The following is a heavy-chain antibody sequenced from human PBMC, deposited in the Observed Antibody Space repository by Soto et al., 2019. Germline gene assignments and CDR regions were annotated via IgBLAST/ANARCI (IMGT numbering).Heavy chain of an antibody. V-gene: IGHV3-66*01. CDR1: GYAVSSTY. CDR2: LYSGGST. CDR3: ASTPDIVVVPAAIELWLGYYYYYYMDV. D-gene: IGHD2-2*01. Sequence: WGCPKLSRAAFGYAVSSTYMPWVRQATGKGLERVSVLYSGGSTYYADSVKGRFTISRDNSKNTLYLQMNSLRAEDTAVYYCASTPDIVVVPAAIELWLGYYYYYYMDVWGKGTTVTVS. J-gene: IGHJ6*03.